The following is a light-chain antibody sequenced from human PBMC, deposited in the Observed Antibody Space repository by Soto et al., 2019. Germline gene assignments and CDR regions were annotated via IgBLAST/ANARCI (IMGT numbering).Light chain of an antibody. J-gene: IGKJ2*01. CDR1: QSVSDR. CDR2: SAS. Sequence: EIVMTQSPATLSVSPGESATLSCRTSQSVSDRLAWYQQKPGQAPRLLIYSASSRATGIPARFSGSGSGTEFTLTVSSLQSEDFAVYYCQQYNNRPPENTFGQGTKLEIK. CDR3: QQYNNRPPENT. V-gene: IGKV3-15*01.